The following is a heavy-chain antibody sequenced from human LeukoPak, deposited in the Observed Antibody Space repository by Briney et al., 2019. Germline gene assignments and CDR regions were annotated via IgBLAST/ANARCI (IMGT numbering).Heavy chain of an antibody. Sequence: GGSLRLSCAASGFTFSSYAMSWVRQAPGKGLEGVSSIIGSAGSTYYADSVKGRFTISRDNSKNTLYLQMNSLRAEDTAVYYCAKRYSGTSGLYNFDSWGQGTLVTVSS. CDR3: AKRYSGTSGLYNFDS. CDR2: IIGSAGST. CDR1: GFTFSSYA. V-gene: IGHV3-23*01. D-gene: IGHD1-26*01. J-gene: IGHJ4*02.